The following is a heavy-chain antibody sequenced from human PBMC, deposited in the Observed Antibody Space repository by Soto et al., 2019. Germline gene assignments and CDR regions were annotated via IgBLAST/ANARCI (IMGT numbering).Heavy chain of an antibody. CDR3: ARGGDFWNQGEGWFAP. J-gene: IGHJ5*02. V-gene: IGHV1-8*01. D-gene: IGHD3-3*01. Sequence: QVQLVQSGAEVKKPGASVKVSCKASGYTFTSYDINWVRQATGQGLEWMGWMNPNSGNTGYAQKFQGRVTMTRNTSRSTAYMELSSLRSEETAAYYCARGGDFWNQGEGWFAPWGQGTLVTVSS. CDR1: GYTFTSYD. CDR2: MNPNSGNT.